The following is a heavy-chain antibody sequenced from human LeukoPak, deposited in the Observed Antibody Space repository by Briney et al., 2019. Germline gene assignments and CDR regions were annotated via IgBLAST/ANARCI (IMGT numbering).Heavy chain of an antibody. CDR2: IWYDGSIQ. V-gene: IGHV3-33*01. Sequence: GRSLRLSCAASGFIFSNYIMHWVRQAPGKGLEWVALIWYDGSIQNYADSVKGRFPISRDNSKNTLYLQMNGLRAEDTAIYYCARERGAYDEFDFWGQGTLVTVSS. D-gene: IGHD5-12*01. CDR3: ARERGAYDEFDF. CDR1: GFIFSNYI. J-gene: IGHJ4*02.